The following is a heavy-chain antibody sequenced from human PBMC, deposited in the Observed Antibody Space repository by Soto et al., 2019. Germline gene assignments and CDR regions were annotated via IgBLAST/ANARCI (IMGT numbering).Heavy chain of an antibody. V-gene: IGHV3-11*01. CDR2: ISSSGNSI. D-gene: IGHD3-22*01. CDR1: GFTFSDYY. J-gene: IGHJ6*01. CDR3: ARDYSDSSGFFGDYYGMDV. Sequence: GGSLRLSCAASGFTFSDYYMIRIRQAPGKGLEWVSYISSSGNSIYYADSVKGRFTISRDSAKNSLYLQMNSLRAEDTAVYYCARDYSDSSGFFGDYYGMDVWGQGTTVTVSS.